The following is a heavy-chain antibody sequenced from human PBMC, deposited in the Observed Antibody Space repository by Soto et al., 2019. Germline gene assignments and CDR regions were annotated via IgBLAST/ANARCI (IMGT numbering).Heavy chain of an antibody. CDR3: ARGSGSLYYFHY. J-gene: IGHJ4*02. V-gene: IGHV3-53*01. D-gene: IGHD6-19*01. CDR1: GFNVSTNY. Sequence: GGSLRLSCAASGFNVSTNYMTWVRQAPGKGLEWVSVMYSGGTTYYADSVKGRFIISRGNFKNILYLQMNNLRAEDTALYYCARGSGSLYYFHYWGQGTLVTVSS. CDR2: MYSGGTT.